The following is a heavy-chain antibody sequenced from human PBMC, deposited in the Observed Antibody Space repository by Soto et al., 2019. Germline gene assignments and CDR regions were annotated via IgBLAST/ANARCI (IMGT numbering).Heavy chain of an antibody. CDR2: IWFDGSNK. CDR1: GFTFSSYT. J-gene: IGHJ4*02. CDR3: ARDLGYNYGHPFDY. Sequence: QVQLVESGGGVVQPGRSLRLSCAASGFTFSSYTIHWVRRAPGKGLEWLALIWFDGSNKYYADSVKGRFSISRDNAKNTLYLQMNSLRAEDTAVYYCARDLGYNYGHPFDYWGQGTLVTVSS. D-gene: IGHD5-18*01. V-gene: IGHV3-33*01.